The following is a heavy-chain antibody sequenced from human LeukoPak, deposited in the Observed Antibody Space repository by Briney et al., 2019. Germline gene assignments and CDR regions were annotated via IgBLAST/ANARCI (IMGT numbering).Heavy chain of an antibody. CDR3: TKLYCSSTSCSYDY. D-gene: IGHD2-2*01. CDR2: ISGSGGSA. CDR1: GFTFSSYA. V-gene: IGHV3-23*01. J-gene: IGHJ4*02. Sequence: GGSLRLSCAASGFTFSSYAMSWVRQAPGKGLEWVSAISGSGGSAYYGDSVKGRFTISRDKSKNTLYLQMNSLRAEDTAVYYCTKLYCSSTSCSYDYWGQGTLVTVSS.